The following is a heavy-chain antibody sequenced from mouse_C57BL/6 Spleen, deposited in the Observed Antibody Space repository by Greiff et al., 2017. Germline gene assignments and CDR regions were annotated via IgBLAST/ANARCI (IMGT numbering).Heavy chain of an antibody. CDR3: AREGLAPYYYAMDY. J-gene: IGHJ4*01. CDR2: IYPSDSET. V-gene: IGHV1-61*01. D-gene: IGHD6-1*01. Sequence: QVQLKQPGAELVRPGSSVKLSCKASGYTFTSYWMDWVKQRPGQGLEWIGNIYPSDSETHYTQKFKDKATLTVDKSSSTAYMQLSSLTSEDSAVYYCAREGLAPYYYAMDYWGQGTSVTVAS. CDR1: GYTFTSYW.